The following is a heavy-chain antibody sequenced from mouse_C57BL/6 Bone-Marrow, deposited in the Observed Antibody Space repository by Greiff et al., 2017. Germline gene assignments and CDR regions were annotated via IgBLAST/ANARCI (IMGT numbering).Heavy chain of an antibody. J-gene: IGHJ3*01. CDR3: ARGLRLSNY. D-gene: IGHD3-2*02. CDR2: IDPSDSYT. Sequence: QVQLQQPGAELVKPGASVKLSCKASGYTFTSYWMQWVKQRPGQGLEWIGEIDPSDSYTNYNQKFKGKATLTVDTSSSTAYMQLSSLTSEDSAVXYCARGLRLSNYWGQGTLVTVSA. V-gene: IGHV1-50*01. CDR1: GYTFTSYW.